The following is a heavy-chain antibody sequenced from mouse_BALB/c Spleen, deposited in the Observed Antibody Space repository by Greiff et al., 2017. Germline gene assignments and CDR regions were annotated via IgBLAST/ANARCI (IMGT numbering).Heavy chain of an antibody. CDR2: INPSTGYT. V-gene: IGHV1S26*01. CDR1: GYTFSSYW. Sequence: QVQLKESGAELMKPGASVKISCKATGYTFSSYWIEWVKQRPGHGLEWIGYINPSTGYTEYNQKFKDKATLTADKSSSTAYMQLSSLTSEDSAVYYCARGTGYAMDYWGQGTSVTVSS. J-gene: IGHJ4*01. CDR3: ARGTGYAMDY. D-gene: IGHD3-3*01.